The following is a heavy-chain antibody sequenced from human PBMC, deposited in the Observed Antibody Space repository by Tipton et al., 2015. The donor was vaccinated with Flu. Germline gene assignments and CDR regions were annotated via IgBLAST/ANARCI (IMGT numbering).Heavy chain of an antibody. Sequence: LRLSCTVSGYSISTRYYWGWIRQPPGKGLEWIGCVYHGGTTYYNPSLKSRVAISLDTFKNQFSLKLTSVTAADTAVYYCAREREDGADGVYFFDFWGQGALVTVSS. CDR1: GYSISTRYY. D-gene: IGHD5-24*01. CDR3: AREREDGADGVYFFDF. J-gene: IGHJ4*02. CDR2: VYHGGTT. V-gene: IGHV4-38-2*02.